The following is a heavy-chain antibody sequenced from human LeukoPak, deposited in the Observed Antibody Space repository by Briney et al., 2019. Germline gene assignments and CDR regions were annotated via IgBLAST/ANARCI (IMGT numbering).Heavy chain of an antibody. CDR2: ISGSGGST. J-gene: IGHJ3*02. V-gene: IGHV3-23*01. CDR1: GFTFSSYA. D-gene: IGHD3-3*01. Sequence: GGSLRLSCAASGFTFSSYAMSWVRQAPGKGLEWVSAISGSGGSTYYADSVKGRFTISRDNSKNTLYLQMNSLRAEDTAVYYCAKVIVGQTRTIFGVVIKTDDAFDIWGQGTMVTVSS. CDR3: AKVIVGQTRTIFGVVIKTDDAFDI.